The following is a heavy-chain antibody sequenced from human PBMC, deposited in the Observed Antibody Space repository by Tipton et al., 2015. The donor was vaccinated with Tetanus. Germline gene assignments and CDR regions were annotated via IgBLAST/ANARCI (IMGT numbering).Heavy chain of an antibody. CDR2: ISPSGRT. D-gene: IGHD3-3*01. CDR1: GGSLRSDDYQ. CDR3: VRANYEFPKKGPFDY. Sequence: TLSLTCTVSGGSLRSDDYQWNWIRQPPGKGLEWLVYISPSGRTNSNYSLKSRIPISQDKSKNQFSLRLTSVTAADTAVYYCVRANYEFPKKGPFDYWGPGSLVIVSS. J-gene: IGHJ4*02. V-gene: IGHV4-61*08.